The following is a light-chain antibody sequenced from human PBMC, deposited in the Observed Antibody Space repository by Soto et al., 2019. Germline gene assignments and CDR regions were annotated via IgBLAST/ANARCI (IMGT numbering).Light chain of an antibody. V-gene: IGKV3-20*01. CDR1: QTIDNT. J-gene: IGKJ1*01. CDR2: GAS. CDR3: QQYGGSPRT. Sequence: EIVMTQSPATLSLSPGERATLSCRASQTIDNTLAWYQRKPGQAPRLLIHGASNRATGIPDRFSGSGSGTDFTLTITRLEPEDFAVYYCQQYGGSPRTFGQGTKVDIK.